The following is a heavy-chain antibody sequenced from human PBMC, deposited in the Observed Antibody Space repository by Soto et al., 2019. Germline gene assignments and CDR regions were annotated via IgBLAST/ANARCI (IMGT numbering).Heavy chain of an antibody. CDR3: ARAVPAVRGVIGYYMDV. CDR1: GYTFTGYY. D-gene: IGHD3-10*01. J-gene: IGHJ6*03. Sequence: ASVKVSCKASGYTFTGYYMHWVRQAPGQGLEWMGWINPNSGGTNYAQKFQGWVTMTRDTSISTAYMELSRLRPDDTAVYYCARAVPAVRGVIGYYMDVWGKGTTVTVSS. V-gene: IGHV1-2*04. CDR2: INPNSGGT.